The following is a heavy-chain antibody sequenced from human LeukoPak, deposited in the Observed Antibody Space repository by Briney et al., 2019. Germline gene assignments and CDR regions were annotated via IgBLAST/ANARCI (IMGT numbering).Heavy chain of an antibody. CDR1: GYTFTSYG. CDR2: ISAYNGNT. D-gene: IGHD3-10*01. J-gene: IGHJ5*02. Sequence: GASVKVSCKASGYTFTSYGISWVRQAPGQGLEWMGWISAYNGNTNYAQKLQGGVTMTTDTSTSTAYMELRSLRSDDTAVYYCARGDDMVRGVRSPFDPWGQGTLVTVSS. V-gene: IGHV1-18*01. CDR3: ARGDDMVRGVRSPFDP.